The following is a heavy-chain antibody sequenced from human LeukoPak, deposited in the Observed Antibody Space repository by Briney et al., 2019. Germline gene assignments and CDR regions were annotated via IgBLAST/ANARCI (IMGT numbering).Heavy chain of an antibody. V-gene: IGHV4-30-2*01. CDR3: ARGPSNAFDI. CDR1: GGSISSGGYS. Sequence: SQTLSLTCAVSGGSISSGGYSWSWIRQPPGKGLEWIGYIYHSGSTYYNPSLKSRVTISVDRSKNQFSLKLGSVTAADTAVYYCARGPSNAFDIWGQGTMVTVSS. CDR2: IYHSGST. J-gene: IGHJ3*02. D-gene: IGHD3-3*02.